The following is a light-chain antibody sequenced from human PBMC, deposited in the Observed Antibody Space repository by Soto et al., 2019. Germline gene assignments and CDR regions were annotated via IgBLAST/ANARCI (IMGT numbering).Light chain of an antibody. CDR2: DAS. Sequence: EIVLTQSPATLSLSPGERATLSCRASQSISNDLAWYQQKPGQAPRVLIYDASNRATGVPARFSSSGSGTDFTLTISSPEPEDFAVYYCQQRNSWPLTFGGGTKVEIK. J-gene: IGKJ4*01. CDR1: QSISND. CDR3: QQRNSWPLT. V-gene: IGKV3-11*01.